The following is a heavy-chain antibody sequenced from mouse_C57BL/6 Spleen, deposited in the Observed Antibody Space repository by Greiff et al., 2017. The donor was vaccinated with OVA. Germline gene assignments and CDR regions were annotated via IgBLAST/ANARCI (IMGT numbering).Heavy chain of an antibody. J-gene: IGHJ4*01. CDR3: ASPAPADGYYYAMDY. Sequence: VQRVESGAELAKPGASVKLSCKASGYTFTSYWMHWVKQRPGQGLEWIGYINPSSGYTKSNQKFKDKATLTADKSSSTAYMQLSSLTYDDSAVYYGASPAPADGYYYAMDYWGQGTSVTVSS. V-gene: IGHV1-7*01. CDR1: GYTFTSYW. CDR2: INPSSGYT. D-gene: IGHD2-3*01.